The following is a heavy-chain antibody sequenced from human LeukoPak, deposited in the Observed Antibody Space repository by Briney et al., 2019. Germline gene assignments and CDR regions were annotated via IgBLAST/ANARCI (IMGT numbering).Heavy chain of an antibody. D-gene: IGHD4-23*01. Sequence: GGSLRLSCAASGFTFSSYWMHWVRQAPGKGLVWVSRIASDGSSTTYADSVKGRFSISRDNAKNTLYLQMNSLRVEDTAVYYCARGRPHGNDYWGQGTLVTVSS. V-gene: IGHV3-74*01. CDR2: IASDGSST. CDR3: ARGRPHGNDY. J-gene: IGHJ4*02. CDR1: GFTFSSYW.